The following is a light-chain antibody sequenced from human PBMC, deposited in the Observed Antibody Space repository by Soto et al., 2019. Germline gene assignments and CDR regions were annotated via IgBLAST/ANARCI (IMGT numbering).Light chain of an antibody. J-gene: IGKJ1*01. CDR1: QSVSNW. CDR2: DVS. Sequence: DIQMTQSPSTLSASVGERVTITCRASQSVSNWLAWYQQKPGKAPKLLIYDVSSLESGVPSRFSGSGSGTEFILTISSLQPDDFATYYGQQYDRYSWTFDQGTKVEMK. V-gene: IGKV1-5*01. CDR3: QQYDRYSWT.